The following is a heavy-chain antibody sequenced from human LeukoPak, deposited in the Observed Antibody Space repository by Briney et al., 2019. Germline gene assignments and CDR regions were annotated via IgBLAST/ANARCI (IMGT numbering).Heavy chain of an antibody. CDR3: ARVRRQVGSRWFDS. D-gene: IGHD1-26*01. V-gene: IGHV3-53*01. Sequence: PGGSLRLSCAASGFPFTNNYMSWVRQAPGKGLEWVSVINIGGSVSYADSVKGRFTISRDNSNSTLYLQMNSLRVEDTALYYCARVRRQVGSRWFDSWGRGTLVTVSS. J-gene: IGHJ5*01. CDR1: GFPFTNNY. CDR2: INIGGSV.